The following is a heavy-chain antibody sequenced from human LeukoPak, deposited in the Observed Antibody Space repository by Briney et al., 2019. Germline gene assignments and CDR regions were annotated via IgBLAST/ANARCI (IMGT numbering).Heavy chain of an antibody. D-gene: IGHD5/OR15-5a*01. J-gene: IGHJ4*02. CDR3: ARDVSRIYFDY. Sequence: ASVKVSCKASGGTFSSYAISWVRQAPGQGLEWMGGIIPIFGTANYAQKFQGRVTITADESTSTAYMELSSPRAEDTAVYYCARDVSRIYFDYWGQGTLVTVSS. V-gene: IGHV1-69*01. CDR2: IIPIFGTA. CDR1: GGTFSSYA.